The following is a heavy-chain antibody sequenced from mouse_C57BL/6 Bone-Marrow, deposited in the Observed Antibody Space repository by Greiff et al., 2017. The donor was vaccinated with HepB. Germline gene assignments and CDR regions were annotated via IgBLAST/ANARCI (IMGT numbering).Heavy chain of an antibody. V-gene: IGHV2-6*03. CDR3: ARDELGYDYYYAMDC. CDR1: GFSLTSYG. J-gene: IGHJ4*01. D-gene: IGHD2-2*01. CDR2: ICSDGST. Sequence: QVQLKESGPGLVAPSQSLSITCTVSGFSLTSYGVHWVRQPPGKGLEWLVVICSDGSTTYNSAHKSRLSISKDNSKSQVSLKMNSLRTDDTDMYYCARDELGYDYYYAMDCWGQGTSVTVSS.